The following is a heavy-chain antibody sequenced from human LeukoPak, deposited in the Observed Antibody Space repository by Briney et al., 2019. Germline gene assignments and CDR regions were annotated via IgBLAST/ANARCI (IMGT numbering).Heavy chain of an antibody. CDR3: ARTDYSLP. CDR1: GGSFSGYW. Sequence: PSETLSLTCAVSGGSFSGYWWCWIRQSPGTGLEWIGEISQNGKTSYNPSFESRVTISLDTSKKQFSLHLSSVTAADTAVYYCARTDYSLPWGQGTPVTVSS. CDR2: ISQNGKT. D-gene: IGHD4-11*01. J-gene: IGHJ5*02. V-gene: IGHV4-34*01.